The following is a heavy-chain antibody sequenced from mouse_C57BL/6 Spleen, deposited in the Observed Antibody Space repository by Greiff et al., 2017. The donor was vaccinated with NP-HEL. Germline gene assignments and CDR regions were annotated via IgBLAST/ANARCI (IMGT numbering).Heavy chain of an antibody. Sequence: EVKLVESGGGLVQPGGSLSLSCAASGFTFTDYYMSWVRQPPGKALEWLGFIRNKANGYTTEYSASVKGRFTISRDNSQSILYLQLTALISADSATYYCARDTTTVVARYFDVWGTGTTVTVSS. CDR2: IRNKANGYTT. J-gene: IGHJ1*03. CDR3: ARDTTTVVARYFDV. V-gene: IGHV7-3*01. D-gene: IGHD1-1*01. CDR1: GFTFTDYY.